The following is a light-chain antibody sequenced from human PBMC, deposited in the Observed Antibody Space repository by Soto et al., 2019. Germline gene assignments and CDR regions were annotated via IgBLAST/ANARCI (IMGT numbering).Light chain of an antibody. J-gene: IGKJ1*01. V-gene: IGKV1-5*01. CDR3: QQYDTYWT. CDR2: DAS. Sequence: DIQMTQSPSTLSASAGDRVTITCRASQSILSWLAWYQHKPGKAPKLLIYDASSLESGVPSRFSGSRSGTEFTLTISSLQPDDIATYYCQQYDTYWTFGQGTKVDIK. CDR1: QSILSW.